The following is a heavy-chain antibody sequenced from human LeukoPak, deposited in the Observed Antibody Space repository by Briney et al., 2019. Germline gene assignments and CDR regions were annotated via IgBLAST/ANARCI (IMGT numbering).Heavy chain of an antibody. J-gene: IGHJ4*02. D-gene: IGHD1-26*01. CDR1: GFTFSSYA. Sequence: PGGSLRLSCAASGFTFSSYAMHWVRQAPGKGLEWVAVISYDGSNKYYADSVKGRFTISRDNSKNTLYLQMNSLRAEDTAVYYCARVSGSYRVPFDYWGQGTLVTVSS. CDR3: ARVSGSYRVPFDY. V-gene: IGHV3-30*04. CDR2: ISYDGSNK.